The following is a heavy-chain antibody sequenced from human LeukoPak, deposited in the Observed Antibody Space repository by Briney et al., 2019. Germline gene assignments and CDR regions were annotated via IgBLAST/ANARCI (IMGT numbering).Heavy chain of an antibody. CDR3: ARDLEWEWEPFDY. J-gene: IGHJ4*02. CDR1: GGSISSGGYS. V-gene: IGHV4-30-2*01. D-gene: IGHD1-26*01. CDR2: IYHSGST. Sequence: PSQTLSLTCAVSGGSISSGGYSWSWIRQPPGKGLEWIGYIYHSGSTYYNPSLKSRVTISVDTSKNQFSLKLSSVTAADTAVYYCARDLEWEWEPFDYWGQGTLVTVSS.